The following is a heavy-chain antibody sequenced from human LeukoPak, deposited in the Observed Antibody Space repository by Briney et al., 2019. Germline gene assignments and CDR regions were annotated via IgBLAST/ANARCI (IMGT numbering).Heavy chain of an antibody. CDR1: GFTFSNAW. CDR2: IKSKTDGGTT. D-gene: IGHD3-10*01. Sequence: GGSLRLSCAASGFTFSNAWMSWVRQAPGKGLGWVGRIKSKTDGGTTDYAAPVKGRFTISRDDSKNTLYLQMNSLKTEDTAVYYCTTDSDPRRIMVRDQGYWGQGTLVTVSS. J-gene: IGHJ4*02. V-gene: IGHV3-15*01. CDR3: TTDSDPRRIMVRDQGY.